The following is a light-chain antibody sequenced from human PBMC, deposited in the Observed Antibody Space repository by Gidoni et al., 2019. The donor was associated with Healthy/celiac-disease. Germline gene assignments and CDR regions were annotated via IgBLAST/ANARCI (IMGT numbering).Light chain of an antibody. Sequence: EIVLTPPPGTLTLSPGERATISCRASQSVISRYLAWYQQKPGQAPRPLIYGASSRATGIPDRFTLTISRLEPEDFAVYYCQQYGSSPQITFGGGTKVEIK. CDR1: QSVISRY. CDR3: QQYGSSPQIT. V-gene: IGKV3-20*01. J-gene: IGKJ4*02. CDR2: GAS.